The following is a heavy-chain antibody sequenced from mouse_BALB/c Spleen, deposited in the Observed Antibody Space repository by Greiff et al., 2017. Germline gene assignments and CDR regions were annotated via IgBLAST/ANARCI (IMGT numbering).Heavy chain of an antibody. V-gene: IGHV1-63*02. D-gene: IGHD2-10*02. CDR3: ARRYGNYEFAY. Sequence: VQLVESGAELVRPGTSVKISCKASGYTFTNYWLGWVKQRPGHGLEWIGDIYPGGGYTNYNEKFKGKATLTADTSSSTAYMQLSSLTSEDSAVYFCARRYGNYEFAYWGQGTLVTVSA. CDR2: IYPGGGYT. CDR1: GYTFTNYW. J-gene: IGHJ3*01.